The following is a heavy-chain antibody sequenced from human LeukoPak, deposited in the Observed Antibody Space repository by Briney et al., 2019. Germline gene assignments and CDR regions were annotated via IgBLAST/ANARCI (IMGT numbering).Heavy chain of an antibody. CDR3: AKAARSWYYFDY. CDR2: ISGSGGSI. J-gene: IGHJ4*02. Sequence: GGSLRLSCAASGFTFSSYAMSWVRQAPGKGLEWVSAISGSGGSIGYADSVKGRYTISRDNAKNSLYLQMNSLRAEDMALYYCAKAARSWYYFDYWGQGTLVTVSS. V-gene: IGHV3-23*01. D-gene: IGHD6-13*01. CDR1: GFTFSSYA.